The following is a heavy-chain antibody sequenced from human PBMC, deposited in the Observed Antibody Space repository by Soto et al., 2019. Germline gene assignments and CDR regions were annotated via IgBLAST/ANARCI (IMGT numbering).Heavy chain of an antibody. CDR3: ARVAGSGGYDA. D-gene: IGHD6-19*01. CDR1: GGYIASGGYS. Sequence: QVQLQESGSGLVKPSQTLSLTCAVSGGYIASGGYSWSWIRQPPGKGLEWIGTPDPRGSTYYDPSLKSRVTISLDLSKNQFSLNLNSVTAADTAVYYCARVAGSGGYDAWGQGTLVTVSS. J-gene: IGHJ4*02. CDR2: PDPRGST. V-gene: IGHV4-30-2*01.